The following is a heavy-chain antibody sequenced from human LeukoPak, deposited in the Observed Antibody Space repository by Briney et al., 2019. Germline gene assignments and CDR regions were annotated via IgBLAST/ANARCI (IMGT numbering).Heavy chain of an antibody. CDR1: GFNFSNYW. Sequence: GGSLRLSCAVSGFNFSNYWTTWVRQAPGKGLEWVANTNQDGGQKYYVGSVKGRFTISRDNAKNSLFLHMSSLRVEDTALYYCARGGAPDRWGQGTLVTVSS. V-gene: IGHV3-7*01. J-gene: IGHJ5*02. CDR2: TNQDGGQK. CDR3: ARGGAPDR.